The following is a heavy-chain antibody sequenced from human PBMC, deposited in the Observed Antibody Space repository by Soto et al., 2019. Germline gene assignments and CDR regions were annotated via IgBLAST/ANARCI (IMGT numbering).Heavy chain of an antibody. CDR1: GVTVYIYV. Sequence: AASGVTVYIYVVHWVCKATGKGLEGVAVIWYDGCNKYYADSVKGRFTISRDNSKNTLYLQMNSLRAEDTAVYYCSRDWYYYESISYYLDYSGEGPL. D-gene: IGHD3-22*01. J-gene: IGHJ4*02. CDR2: IWYDGCNK. CDR3: SRDWYYYESISYYLDY. V-gene: IGHV3-33*01.